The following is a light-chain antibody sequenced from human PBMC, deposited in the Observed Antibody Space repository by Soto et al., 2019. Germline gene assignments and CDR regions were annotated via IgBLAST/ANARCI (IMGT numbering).Light chain of an antibody. Sequence: DMQMTQSPSSVSASVGDRVTITCRASQDIHTWLAWYQQQPGKAPKLLISGASSLHSGVPSRFSGSGSGTEFTLTITNLQPEDFATYYCQQANNFPFAFGPGIKVEMK. CDR2: GAS. V-gene: IGKV1-12*01. J-gene: IGKJ3*01. CDR3: QQANNFPFA. CDR1: QDIHTW.